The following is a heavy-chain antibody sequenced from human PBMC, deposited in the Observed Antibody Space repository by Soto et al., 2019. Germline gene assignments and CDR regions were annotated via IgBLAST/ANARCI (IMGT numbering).Heavy chain of an antibody. J-gene: IGHJ6*02. CDR2: IIPVFGTT. Sequence: QVQLVQSGAEVKKPGSSVKVSCTASGDTFSSFTISWLRQAPGQGLEWMGGIIPVFGTTDYEQRFQGRVTITADGATSTAYMELSSLRSADTAVYYCATSSPYIFLRGNMYYYAMDVWGQGTKVTVSS. D-gene: IGHD3-16*01. CDR3: ATSSPYIFLRGNMYYYAMDV. CDR1: GDTFSSFT. V-gene: IGHV1-69*01.